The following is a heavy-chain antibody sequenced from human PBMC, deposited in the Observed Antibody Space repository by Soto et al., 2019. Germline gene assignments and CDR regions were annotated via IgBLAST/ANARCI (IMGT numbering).Heavy chain of an antibody. V-gene: IGHV1-69*12. CDR1: GGTFSTYA. Sequence: QVQLVQSGAEVKKPGSSVKVSCKSSGGTFSTYAISWVRQAPGQGLEWKGGIIPIFGTANYAQKFQGRVTITADESTTTAYMELISLRSEDTAVYYCARDEMVVATGSRTWHYYYGMDVWGQGTTVTVSS. J-gene: IGHJ6*02. D-gene: IGHD2-15*01. CDR2: IIPIFGTA. CDR3: ARDEMVVATGSRTWHYYYGMDV.